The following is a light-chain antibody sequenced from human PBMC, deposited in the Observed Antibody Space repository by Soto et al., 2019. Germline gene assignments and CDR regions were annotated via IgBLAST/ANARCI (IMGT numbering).Light chain of an antibody. J-gene: IGKJ4*02. Sequence: EIVLTQSPATLSLSPGERATLSCRASQSVSSSYLAWYQQKPGQAPRLLIDGASNRATGIPARFSGSGSGTDFTLTISSLEPEDFAVYFCQQRSSWPLTFGGGTKVDI. CDR2: GAS. CDR3: QQRSSWPLT. V-gene: IGKV3-11*01. CDR1: QSVSSSY.